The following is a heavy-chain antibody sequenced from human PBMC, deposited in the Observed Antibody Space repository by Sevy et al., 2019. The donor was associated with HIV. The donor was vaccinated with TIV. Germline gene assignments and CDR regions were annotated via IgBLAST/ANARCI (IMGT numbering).Heavy chain of an antibody. CDR1: GFTFSSYW. V-gene: IGHV3-74*01. D-gene: IGHD2-15*01. Sequence: GGSLRLSCAASGFTFSSYWMHWVRQAPGKGPVWVSGVNSDGSSTNYADSVKGRFTMSRDSAKNRLYLRMNSLRAEDTAVYFCVAANTWQDYWGQGTLVTVSS. J-gene: IGHJ4*02. CDR2: VNSDGSST. CDR3: VAANTWQDY.